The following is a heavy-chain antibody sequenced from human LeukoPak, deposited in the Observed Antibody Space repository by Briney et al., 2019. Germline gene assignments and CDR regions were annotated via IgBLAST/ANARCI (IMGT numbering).Heavy chain of an antibody. CDR2: INPNSGGT. J-gene: IGHJ1*01. D-gene: IGHD4-17*01. CDR1: GYTFTGYH. Sequence: ASVKVSCKASGYTFTGYHMHWVRQAPGQGLEWMGWINPNSGGTNYAQKFQGRVTMTRDTSISTAYMELSRLRSDDTAVYYCARVMTTVTTSLAEYFQHWGQGTLVTVSS. V-gene: IGHV1-2*02. CDR3: ARVMTTVTTSLAEYFQH.